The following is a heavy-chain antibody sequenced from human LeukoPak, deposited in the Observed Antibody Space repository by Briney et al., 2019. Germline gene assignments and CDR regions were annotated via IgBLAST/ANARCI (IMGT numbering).Heavy chain of an antibody. V-gene: IGHV1-69*04. CDR3: ARVIAAAGNLDY. CDR1: GGTFSSYA. J-gene: IGHJ4*02. D-gene: IGHD6-13*01. Sequence: SVKVSCKASGGTFSSYAISWVRQAPGQGLEWMGRIIPILGIANYAQKFQGRVTITADKSTSTAYVELSSLRSEDTAVYYCARVIAAAGNLDYWGQGTLVTVSS. CDR2: IIPILGIA.